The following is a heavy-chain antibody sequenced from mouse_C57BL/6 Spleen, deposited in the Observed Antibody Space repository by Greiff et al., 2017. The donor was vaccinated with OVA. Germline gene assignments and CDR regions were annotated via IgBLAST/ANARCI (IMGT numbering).Heavy chain of an antibody. CDR1: GYTFTDYY. Sequence: VQLQQSGPELVKPGASVKISCKASGYTFTDYYMNWVKQSHGKSLEWIGDINPNNGGTSYNQKFKGKATLTVDKSSSTAYMELRSLTSEDSAVYDCARSDPYYYESFDYWGQGTTLTVSS. CDR3: ARSDPYYYESFDY. D-gene: IGHD1-1*01. J-gene: IGHJ2*01. V-gene: IGHV1-26*01. CDR2: INPNNGGT.